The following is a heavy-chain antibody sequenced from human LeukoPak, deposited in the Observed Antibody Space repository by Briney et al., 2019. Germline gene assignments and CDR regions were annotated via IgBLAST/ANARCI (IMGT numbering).Heavy chain of an antibody. CDR2: IFYSKRT. CDR1: GGSISINY. Sequence: ETLSDSPTDPGGSISINYWSWIRQPPGKGLEWIGYIFYSKRTDYNHSLPRRVTISVDTQKNQLSLKLSSVTAADTAVYYCARVVRRGFDIWGQGTMVTVSS. V-gene: IGHV4-59*01. CDR3: ARVVRRGFDI. J-gene: IGHJ3*02. D-gene: IGHD2-21*01.